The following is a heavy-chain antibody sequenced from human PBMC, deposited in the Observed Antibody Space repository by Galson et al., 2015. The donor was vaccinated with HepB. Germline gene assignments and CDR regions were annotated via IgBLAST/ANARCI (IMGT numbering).Heavy chain of an antibody. D-gene: IGHD3-22*01. CDR3: ARDPDITMIVAHAFDI. CDR1: GFTFSSYG. CDR2: IWYDGSNK. J-gene: IGHJ3*02. Sequence: SLRLSCAASGFTFSSYGMHWVRQAPGKGLEWVAVIWYDGSNKYYADSVKGRFTISRDNSKNTLYLQMNSLRAEDTAVYYCARDPDITMIVAHAFDIWGQGTMVTVSS. V-gene: IGHV3-33*01.